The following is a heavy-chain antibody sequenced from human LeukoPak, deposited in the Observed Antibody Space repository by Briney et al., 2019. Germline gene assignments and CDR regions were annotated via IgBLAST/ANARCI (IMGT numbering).Heavy chain of an antibody. V-gene: IGHV1-18*01. Sequence: ASVKVSCKASGYTFTSYGSSWVRQAPGQGREWLGWISAYNGNTNYVQKLQGRVTMTTDTSTSTAYMELRSLRSDDTAVYYCARDRGYYDSSGYYYFDYWGQGTLATVSS. J-gene: IGHJ4*02. CDR3: ARDRGYYDSSGYYYFDY. D-gene: IGHD3-22*01. CDR1: GYTFTSYG. CDR2: ISAYNGNT.